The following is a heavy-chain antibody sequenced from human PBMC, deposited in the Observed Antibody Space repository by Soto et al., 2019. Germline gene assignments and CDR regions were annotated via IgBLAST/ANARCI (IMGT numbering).Heavy chain of an antibody. CDR1: GYSFTSYW. V-gene: IGHV5-51*01. CDR3: ASAPYYYDSSGYFRFDY. Sequence: GESLKISCKGSGYSFTSYWIGWVRQMPGKGLEWMGIIYPGDSDTRYSPSFQGQVTISADKSISTAYLQWSSLKASDTAIYYCASAPYYYDSSGYFRFDYWGQGTLVTVS. D-gene: IGHD3-22*01. J-gene: IGHJ4*02. CDR2: IYPGDSDT.